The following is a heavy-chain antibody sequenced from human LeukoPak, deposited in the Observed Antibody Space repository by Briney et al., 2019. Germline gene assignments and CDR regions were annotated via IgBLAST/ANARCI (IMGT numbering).Heavy chain of an antibody. CDR1: GGSISSYY. CDR3: ARHAHGSYPMYFDY. D-gene: IGHD2-2*01. V-gene: IGHV4-59*08. J-gene: IGHJ4*02. Sequence: SETLSLTCTVSGGSISSYYWSWIRQPPGNGLEWIGNIHYSGSTNYNSSLKSRVTISEDTSKNQFSLRLSSVTAADTAVYYCARHAHGSYPMYFDYWGQGTLVTVSS. CDR2: IHYSGST.